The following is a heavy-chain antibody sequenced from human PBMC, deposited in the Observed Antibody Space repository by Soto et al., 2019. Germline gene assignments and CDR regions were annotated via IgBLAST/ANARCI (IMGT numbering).Heavy chain of an antibody. D-gene: IGHD4-17*01. V-gene: IGHV3-48*01. J-gene: IGHJ3*02. CDR1: GFTFSSYS. CDR2: ISSSSSTI. Sequence: GGSLRLSCAASGFTFSSYSMNWVRQAPGKGLEWVSYISSSSSTIYYADSVKGRFTISRDNAKNSLYLQMNSLRAEDTAVYYCARDRTVTIQPDAFDIWGKGTTVTVSS. CDR3: ARDRTVTIQPDAFDI.